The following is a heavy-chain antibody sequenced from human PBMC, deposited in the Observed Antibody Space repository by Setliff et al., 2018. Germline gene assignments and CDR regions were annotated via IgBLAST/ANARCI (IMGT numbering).Heavy chain of an antibody. Sequence: SETLSLTCAASGGTFSYYYWTWIRQPPGKGLEWIGEINHSGSTYYTPSLKSRVTISVDTSKNQFSLKLSSVTAADTAVYYCARGRMPHYYMDVWGKGTTVTVS. CDR1: GGTFSYYY. V-gene: IGHV4-34*09. J-gene: IGHJ6*03. CDR3: ARGRMPHYYMDV. CDR2: INHSGST. D-gene: IGHD2-2*01.